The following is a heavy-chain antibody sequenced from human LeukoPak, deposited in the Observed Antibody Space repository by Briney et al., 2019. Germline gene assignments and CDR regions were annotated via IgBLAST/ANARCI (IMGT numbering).Heavy chain of an antibody. D-gene: IGHD3-10*01. CDR3: ARLVGYFDSGGGRDY. CDR2: VNHSGST. V-gene: IGHV4-34*01. J-gene: IGHJ4*02. CDR1: GGSFSGYY. Sequence: SETLSLTCAVYGGSFSGYYWSWIRQPPGKGLEWIGEVNHSGSTNYNPSLKSRVTISVDTSKNQFSLKLSSVTAADTAVYYCARLVGYFDSGGGRDYWGQGTLVTVSS.